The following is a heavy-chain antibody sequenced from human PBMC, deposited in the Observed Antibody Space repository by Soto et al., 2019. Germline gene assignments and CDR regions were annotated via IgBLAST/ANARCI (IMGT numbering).Heavy chain of an antibody. J-gene: IGHJ6*02. CDR2: IYYSGST. CDR3: ARHYRDTAMGDYYYYGMDV. V-gene: IGHV4-39*01. D-gene: IGHD5-18*01. Sequence: SETLSLTCTVSGGSISSSNYYWGWIRQPPGKGLEWIGSIYYSGSTYYNPSLKSRVTISVDTSKNQFSLKLSSVTAADTAVYYCARHYRDTAMGDYYYYGMDVWGQGTTVTVSS. CDR1: GGSISSSNYY.